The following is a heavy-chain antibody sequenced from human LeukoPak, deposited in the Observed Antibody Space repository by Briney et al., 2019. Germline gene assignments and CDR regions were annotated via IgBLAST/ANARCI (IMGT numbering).Heavy chain of an antibody. CDR2: ISGSGGST. Sequence: GGSLRLSCVASGLTFSSYAMSWVRQAPGRGLEWVTGISGSGGSTYYADSVKGRFTISRDNSKNTLYLQMNSLRAEDTAVYYCAKEGNNWNDPFDYWGQGTLVTVSS. CDR1: GLTFSSYA. J-gene: IGHJ4*02. CDR3: AKEGNNWNDPFDY. D-gene: IGHD1-1*01. V-gene: IGHV3-23*01.